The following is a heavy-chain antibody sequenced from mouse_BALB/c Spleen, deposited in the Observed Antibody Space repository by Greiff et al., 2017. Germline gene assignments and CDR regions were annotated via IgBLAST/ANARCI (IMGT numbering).Heavy chain of an antibody. CDR2: FISGGST. V-gene: IGHV5-6-5*01. CDR1: GFIFSSYA. CDR3: ARGNWDNAMDY. D-gene: IGHD4-1*02. Sequence: EVKLMGSGGGLVKPGGSLKLSCAASGFIFSSYAMSWVRQTPEKRLGWVASFISGGSTYYPDSVKGRFTISRDNARNILYLQMSSLRSEDTAMYYCARGNWDNAMDYWGQGTSVTVSS. J-gene: IGHJ4*01.